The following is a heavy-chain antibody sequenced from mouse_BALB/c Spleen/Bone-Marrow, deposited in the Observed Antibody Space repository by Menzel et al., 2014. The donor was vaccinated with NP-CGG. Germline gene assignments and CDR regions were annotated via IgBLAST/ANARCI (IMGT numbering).Heavy chain of an antibody. D-gene: IGHD2-4*01. Sequence: SGAELVKPGASVKLSCTASGFNIKDTYMHWVKQRPEQGLEWIGRIDPASGNTKYDPKFQGKATITADTSSNTAYLQLSSLTSEDTAVYYCAMITTGAWFAYWGQGTLVTVSA. V-gene: IGHV14-3*02. CDR1: GFNIKDTY. J-gene: IGHJ3*01. CDR3: AMITTGAWFAY. CDR2: IDPASGNT.